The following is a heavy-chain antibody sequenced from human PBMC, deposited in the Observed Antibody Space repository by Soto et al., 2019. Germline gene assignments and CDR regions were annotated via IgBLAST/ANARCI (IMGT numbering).Heavy chain of an antibody. CDR1: GYTFTDYY. D-gene: IGHD3-16*01. V-gene: IGHV1-69*13. Sequence: ASVKVSCTASGYTFTDYYIHWVRQAPGQGPEWMGGIIPIFGTANYAQKFQGRVTITADESTSTAYMELSSLRSEDTAVYYCALTWRIMITFGGVIDGMDVWGQGTTVTVSS. CDR3: ALTWRIMITFGGVIDGMDV. J-gene: IGHJ6*02. CDR2: IIPIFGTA.